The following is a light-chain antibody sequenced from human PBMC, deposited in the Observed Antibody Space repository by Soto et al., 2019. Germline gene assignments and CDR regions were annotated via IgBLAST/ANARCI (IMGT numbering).Light chain of an antibody. J-gene: IGKJ1*01. CDR2: DAS. Sequence: DIQMTQSPPTLSASVGDRVSMTCRSSQNINKRLAWYQQKPGKAPKFLISDASNLESGVPSRFSGSGSGTEFTPTINGLQPEDIATYYCQQYISYWTFGQGTKVDIE. CDR1: QNINKR. V-gene: IGKV1-5*01. CDR3: QQYISYWT.